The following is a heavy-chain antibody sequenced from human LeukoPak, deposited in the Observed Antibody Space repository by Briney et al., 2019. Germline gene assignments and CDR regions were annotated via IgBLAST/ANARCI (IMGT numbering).Heavy chain of an antibody. V-gene: IGHV5-51*01. CDR1: GYSFTDYW. Sequence: GESLKISCKGSGYSFTDYWIAWVRQMPGKGLEWMGIIYPGDSDTRYSPSFQGQVTFSADKSINTAYLQWDSLRASDTAIYYCARQCCRGASPGFDPWGQGTLVTVSS. J-gene: IGHJ5*02. D-gene: IGHD3-10*01. CDR2: IYPGDSDT. CDR3: ARQCCRGASPGFDP.